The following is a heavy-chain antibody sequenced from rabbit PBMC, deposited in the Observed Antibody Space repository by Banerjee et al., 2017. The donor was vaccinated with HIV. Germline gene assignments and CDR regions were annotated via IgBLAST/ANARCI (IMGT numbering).Heavy chain of an antibody. D-gene: IGHD1-1*01. Sequence: QEQLVESGGDLVKPGASLTLTCTASGFSFSSNYYMCWVRQAPGKGLEWLACIYAGSSGSTYYASWAKGRFTISKTSSTTVTLQLTSLTAADTATYFCARDGSSSDHYSFNLWGPGTLVTVS. J-gene: IGHJ4*01. CDR3: ARDGSSSDHYSFNL. CDR1: GFSFSSNYY. V-gene: IGHV1S45*01. CDR2: IYAGSSGST.